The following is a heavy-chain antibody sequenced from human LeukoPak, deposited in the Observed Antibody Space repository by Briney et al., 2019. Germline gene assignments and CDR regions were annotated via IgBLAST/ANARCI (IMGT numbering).Heavy chain of an antibody. CDR3: AKDPPGDRYSAYYFDY. CDR1: GFTFSSYG. Sequence: GGSLRLSCAASGFTFSSYGMHWVRQAPGKGLEWVAFIRYDGSNKYYADSVKGRFTISRDNSKNTLYLQMNSLRAEDTAVYYCAKDPPGDRYSAYYFDYWGQGTLVTVSS. CDR2: IRYDGSNK. V-gene: IGHV3-30*02. D-gene: IGHD2-15*01. J-gene: IGHJ4*02.